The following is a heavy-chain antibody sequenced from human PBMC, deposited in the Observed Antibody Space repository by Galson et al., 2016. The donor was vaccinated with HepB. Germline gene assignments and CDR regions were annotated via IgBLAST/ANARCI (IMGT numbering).Heavy chain of an antibody. D-gene: IGHD1-7*01. CDR1: GYTFTGYY. CDR3: ARGLRGHNWNYLHDSIYHYYYGMDV. CDR2: MNPNSGAT. J-gene: IGHJ6*02. Sequence: QSGAEVKKPGESLKISCKASGYTFTGYYIHWVRQAPGQGLEWLGWMNPNSGATNYAQKVQGCVAMTRDTSISTAYMELTRLKSDDTAVYYCARGLRGHNWNYLHDSIYHYYYGMDVWGQGTTVSVAS. V-gene: IGHV1-2*04.